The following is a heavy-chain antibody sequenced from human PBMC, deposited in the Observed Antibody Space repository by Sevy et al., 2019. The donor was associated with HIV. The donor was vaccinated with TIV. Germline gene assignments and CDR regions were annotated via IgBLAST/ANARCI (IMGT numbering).Heavy chain of an antibody. J-gene: IGHJ4*02. Sequence: GGSLRLSCAVSGFTFNNYGMHWVRQAPGEGLEWVALIWYDGSNKYYADSVKGRFTISRDNVKNTLFLDMNSLRAEDTAIYYCAKDAGTYYLTYYFDSWGQGTLDTVSS. CDR2: IWYDGSNK. D-gene: IGHD1-26*01. CDR3: AKDAGTYYLTYYFDS. V-gene: IGHV3-33*06. CDR1: GFTFNNYG.